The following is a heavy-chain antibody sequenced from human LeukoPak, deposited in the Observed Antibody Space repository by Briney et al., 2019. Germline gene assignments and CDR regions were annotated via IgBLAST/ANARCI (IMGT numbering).Heavy chain of an antibody. D-gene: IGHD3-10*01. J-gene: IGHJ4*02. Sequence: KPGGSLRLSCVASGFTFSSYSMNWARQAPGKGLEWVSSISGSSNYIYYADSVKGRFTISRDNAKNSLYLQMNSLRAEDTAVYYCARDRAAILRHFDYWGQGTLVTVSS. V-gene: IGHV3-21*01. CDR3: ARDRAAILRHFDY. CDR1: GFTFSSYS. CDR2: ISGSSNYI.